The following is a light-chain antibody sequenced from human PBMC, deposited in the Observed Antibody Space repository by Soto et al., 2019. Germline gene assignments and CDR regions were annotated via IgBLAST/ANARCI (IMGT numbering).Light chain of an antibody. CDR2: GAS. CDR1: QSVSSN. Sequence: TLSVSPGERATLSCRARQSVSSNLAWYQQKPGQAPRLLIYGASTRATCIPARFSGSGSGTEFTFTISSLQSEDFAVYYCQQYNNWPYTFGQGTKVDIK. V-gene: IGKV3-15*01. CDR3: QQYNNWPYT. J-gene: IGKJ2*01.